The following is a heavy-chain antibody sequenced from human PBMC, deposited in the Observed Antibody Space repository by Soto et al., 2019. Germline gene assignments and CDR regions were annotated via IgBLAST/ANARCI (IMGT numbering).Heavy chain of an antibody. CDR1: GGSISSSSYY. Sequence: SETLSLTCTVSGGSISSSSYYWGWIRQPPGKGLEWIGSIYYSGSTYYNPSLKSRVTISVDTSKNQFSLKLSSVTAADTAVYYCARHGPFTTQGVDPWGQGTLVTVSS. V-gene: IGHV4-39*01. D-gene: IGHD3-3*01. J-gene: IGHJ5*02. CDR2: IYYSGST. CDR3: ARHGPFTTQGVDP.